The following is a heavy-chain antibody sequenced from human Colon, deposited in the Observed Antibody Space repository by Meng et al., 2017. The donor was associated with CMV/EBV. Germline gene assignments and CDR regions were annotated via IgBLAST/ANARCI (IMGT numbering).Heavy chain of an antibody. V-gene: IGHV3-21*06. CDR2: INSRGDET. CDR3: ARDLLGPYSTSFYYYYYGMDV. J-gene: IGHJ6*02. Sequence: GGSLSLSCAASGFIFSSYGMNWVRQAPGKGLEWVSFINSRGDETHYAESVKGRITIFRDNDKSSLYLQMESLGVEDTGVYYCARDLLGPYSTSFYYYYYGMDVWGQGTTVTVSS. CDR1: GFIFSSYG. D-gene: IGHD6-6*01.